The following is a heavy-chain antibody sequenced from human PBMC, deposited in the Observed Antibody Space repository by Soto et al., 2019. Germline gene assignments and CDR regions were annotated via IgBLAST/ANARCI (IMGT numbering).Heavy chain of an antibody. CDR1: GFTFSSYS. Sequence: GGSLRLSCAASGFTFSSYSMNWVRQAPGKGLEWVAYISSSSSTIYYADSVKGRFTISRDNAKNTLYLQMNSLRAEDTAVYYCAKFVRTSRFEPWGQGTLVTVSS. CDR3: AKFVRTSRFEP. V-gene: IGHV3-48*01. J-gene: IGHJ5*02. CDR2: ISSSSSTI.